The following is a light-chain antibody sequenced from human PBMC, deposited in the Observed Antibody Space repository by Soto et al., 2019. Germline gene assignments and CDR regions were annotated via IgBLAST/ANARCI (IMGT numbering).Light chain of an antibody. CDR2: AAS. CDR1: QGIRSY. V-gene: IGKV1-8*01. J-gene: IGKJ1*01. CDR3: QQYYNYPQT. Sequence: AIRMTQSPSSLSASTGDRVTITCRASQGIRSYLAWYQQKPGKAPKLLIYAASTLQSGVPSRFSGSGSCTNFTPTIICLQSEDFSTFYCQQYYNYPQTFGQGTKVDIK.